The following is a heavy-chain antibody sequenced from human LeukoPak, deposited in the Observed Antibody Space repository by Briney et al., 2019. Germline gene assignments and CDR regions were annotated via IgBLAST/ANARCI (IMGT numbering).Heavy chain of an antibody. J-gene: IGHJ4*02. V-gene: IGHV4-39*02. CDR1: GGSISSSSHY. CDR3: ARDLTLDY. CDR2: IYYSGST. D-gene: IGHD4/OR15-4a*01. Sequence: PSETLSLTCTVPGGSISSSSHYWGWIRQPPGKGLEWIGSIYYSGSTYYNPSLKSRVTISVDTSKNQFSLKLSSVTAADTAVYYCARDLTLDYWGQGTLVTVSS.